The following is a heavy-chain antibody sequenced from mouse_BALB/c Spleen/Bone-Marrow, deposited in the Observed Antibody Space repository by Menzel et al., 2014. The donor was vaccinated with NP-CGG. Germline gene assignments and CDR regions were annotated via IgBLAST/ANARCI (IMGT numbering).Heavy chain of an antibody. J-gene: IGHJ4*01. CDR2: ISSGGGST. CDR1: GFAFSSYD. D-gene: IGHD2-3*01. CDR3: ARHEDGYYDAMDY. V-gene: IGHV5-12-1*01. Sequence: EVKLMESGGGLVKPGGSLKLSCAAPGFAFSSYDMSWVRQTPEKRLEWVAYISSGGGSTYYPDTVKGRFTISRDNAKNTLYLQMSSLKSEDTAMYYCARHEDGYYDAMDYWGQGTSVTVSP.